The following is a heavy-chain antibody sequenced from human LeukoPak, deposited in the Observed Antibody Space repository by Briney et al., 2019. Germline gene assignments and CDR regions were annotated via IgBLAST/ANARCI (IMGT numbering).Heavy chain of an antibody. J-gene: IGHJ4*02. CDR3: ARAFQLRYFLD. D-gene: IGHD3-9*01. Sequence: GRSLRLSCAASGFTFSSYGMHWVRQAPGKGLEWVAVIWYDGSNKYYADSVKGRFTISRDNSKNTLYLQMNSLRAEDTAVYYCARAFQLRYFLDWGQGTLVTVSS. CDR1: GFTFSSYG. CDR2: IWYDGSNK. V-gene: IGHV3-33*01.